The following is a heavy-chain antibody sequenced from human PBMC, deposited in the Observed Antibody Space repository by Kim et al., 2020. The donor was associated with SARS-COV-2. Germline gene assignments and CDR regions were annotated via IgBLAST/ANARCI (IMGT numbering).Heavy chain of an antibody. D-gene: IGHD3-10*01. Sequence: FYEESVKGRFAISRDNSEAMLYLQMHSLRSEDTAVYFCARDREGSGSSLDYWGQGTEVTVSS. J-gene: IGHJ4*02. CDR3: ARDREGSGSSLDY. V-gene: IGHV3-30*03.